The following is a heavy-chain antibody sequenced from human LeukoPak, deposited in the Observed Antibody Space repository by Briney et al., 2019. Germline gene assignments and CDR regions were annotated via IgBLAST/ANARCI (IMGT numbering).Heavy chain of an antibody. Sequence: PGGSLRLSCAASGFTFSSYSMNWVRQAPGKGLDWVSSISSSGTFIYYADSVKGRFTISRDNSKNTLYLQMNSLRAEDTAVYYCAKDAPVNIVVVPAANSWGQGTLVTVSS. J-gene: IGHJ4*02. CDR3: AKDAPVNIVVVPAANS. V-gene: IGHV3-21*04. D-gene: IGHD2-2*01. CDR2: ISSSGTFI. CDR1: GFTFSSYS.